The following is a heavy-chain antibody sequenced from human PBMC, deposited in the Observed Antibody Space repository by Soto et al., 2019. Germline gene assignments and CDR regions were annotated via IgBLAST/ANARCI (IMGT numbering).Heavy chain of an antibody. Sequence: EVQLLESGGGLVQPGGSLRLSCAASGLTFRNYAMNWVRQAPGKGLEWVSTISGSGSSTYYADSVKGRFTISRDNSKNTLYLQMNNLRVEDTAVYCCANPTGIYWGQGTLVTVSS. CDR1: GLTFRNYA. CDR3: ANPTGIY. CDR2: ISGSGSST. V-gene: IGHV3-23*01. J-gene: IGHJ4*02. D-gene: IGHD4-17*01.